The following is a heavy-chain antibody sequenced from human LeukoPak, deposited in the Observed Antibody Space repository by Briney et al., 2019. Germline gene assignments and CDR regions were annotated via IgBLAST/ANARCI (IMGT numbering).Heavy chain of an antibody. J-gene: IGHJ4*02. CDR3: VRNLAVAGTCFDS. CDR2: IKSKTDGGTT. CDR1: GFTFSSYA. D-gene: IGHD6-19*01. V-gene: IGHV3-15*01. Sequence: GGSLRLSCAASGFTFSSYAMSWVRQAPGKGLEWVGRIKSKTDGGTTDYAAPVKGRFTISRDDSKNTLYMQMNRLKTEDTAVYYCVRNLAVAGTCFDSWGQGTLVTVSS.